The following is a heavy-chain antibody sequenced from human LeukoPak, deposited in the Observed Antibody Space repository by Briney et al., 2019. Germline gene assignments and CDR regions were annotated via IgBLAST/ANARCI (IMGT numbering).Heavy chain of an antibody. CDR1: GYTCIRYD. CDR3: ARGRGPCDY. J-gene: IGHJ4*02. V-gene: IGHV1-8*01. CDR2: MNPNSSNT. Sequence: ASVKDSFKASGYTCIRYDINWVRPATGQRLEWMGWMNPNSSNTGYAQKFQGRVTMTTNTSISTAYMELSSLRSEDKAVYYCARGRGPCDYWGQGTLVTVSS.